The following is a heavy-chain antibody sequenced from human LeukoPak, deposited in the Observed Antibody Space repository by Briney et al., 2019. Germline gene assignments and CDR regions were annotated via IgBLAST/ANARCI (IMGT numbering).Heavy chain of an antibody. CDR1: GGSISSSSYY. Sequence: PSETLSLTCTVSGGSISSSSYYWGWIRQPPGKGLEWIGSIYYSGSTYYNPSLKSRVTTSVDTSKNQFTLKLSSVTAADTAVHYCGRQGYCSGGSCWKNWFDPWGQGTLVTVFS. D-gene: IGHD2-15*01. V-gene: IGHV4-39*01. J-gene: IGHJ5*02. CDR3: GRQGYCSGGSCWKNWFDP. CDR2: IYYSGST.